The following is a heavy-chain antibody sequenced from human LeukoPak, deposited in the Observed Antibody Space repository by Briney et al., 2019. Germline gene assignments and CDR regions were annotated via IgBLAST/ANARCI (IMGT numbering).Heavy chain of an antibody. J-gene: IGHJ4*02. Sequence: GGSLRLSCAASGFTFSGYAMSWVRLAPGKGLEWVSAITAGGDGTYYADSVKGRFTISRDNLKNMVFLQMNRLRAEDAAIYYCAKSHASIWNVYDYWGQGTLVTVSS. CDR3: AKSHASIWNVYDY. D-gene: IGHD1-1*01. V-gene: IGHV3-23*01. CDR1: GFTFSGYA. CDR2: ITAGGDGT.